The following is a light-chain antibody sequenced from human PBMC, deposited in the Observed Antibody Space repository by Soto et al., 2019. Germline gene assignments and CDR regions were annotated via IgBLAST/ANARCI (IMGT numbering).Light chain of an antibody. CDR2: GAS. CDR1: QSVSSSY. CDR3: LQYGGLPRT. J-gene: IGKJ1*01. V-gene: IGKV3-20*01. Sequence: EIVLTQSPGTLSLSPGERATLSCRASQSVSSSYLAWYQQKHGQAPRLLIYGASSRATGIPDRFSGGGSGTDLTITITRLEPEDFEVYFCLQYGGLPRTFGQGTKVDIK.